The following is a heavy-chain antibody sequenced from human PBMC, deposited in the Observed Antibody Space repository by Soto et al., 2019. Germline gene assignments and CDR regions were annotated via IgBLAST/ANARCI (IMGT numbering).Heavy chain of an antibody. CDR1: GFTFSSYG. J-gene: IGHJ4*02. Sequence: GGSLRLSCAASGFTFSSYGMHWVRQAPGKGLEWVAVISYDGSNKYYADSVKGRFTISRDNSKNTLYLQMNSLRAEDTAVYYCAKDGPPSAVTLYYFDYWGQGTLVTVSS. D-gene: IGHD4-17*01. CDR3: AKDGPPSAVTLYYFDY. CDR2: ISYDGSNK. V-gene: IGHV3-30*18.